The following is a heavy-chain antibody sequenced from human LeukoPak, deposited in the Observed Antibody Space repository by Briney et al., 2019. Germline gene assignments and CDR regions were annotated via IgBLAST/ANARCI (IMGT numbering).Heavy chain of an antibody. D-gene: IGHD6-13*01. CDR2: ITSSSSYI. Sequence: PGGSLRLSCAASGFTFSSYTMNWVRQAPGKGLEWVSSITSSSSYIYYADSVMGRFTISRDNANNSLYLQMNSLRAEDTAVYYCARGSNLQDYWGQGTLVTVSS. J-gene: IGHJ4*02. CDR3: ARGSNLQDY. V-gene: IGHV3-21*01. CDR1: GFTFSSYT.